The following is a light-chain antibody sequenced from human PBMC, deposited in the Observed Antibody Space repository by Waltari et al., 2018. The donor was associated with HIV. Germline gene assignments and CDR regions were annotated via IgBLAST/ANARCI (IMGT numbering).Light chain of an antibody. CDR1: NIGNRD. CDR2: DDD. Sequence: SYVLTQPPSISVAPGKTAKITCGGNNIGNRDVHWYQQKPGQAPLLVIFDDDHRPSGIPERFSGSNSDNPATLTINRVEVGDEADYYCQVWDSGSDHVFGSGTTVTVL. CDR3: QVWDSGSDHV. J-gene: IGLJ1*01. V-gene: IGLV3-21*04.